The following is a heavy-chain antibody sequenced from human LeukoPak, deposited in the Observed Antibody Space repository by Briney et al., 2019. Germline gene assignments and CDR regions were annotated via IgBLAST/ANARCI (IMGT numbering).Heavy chain of an antibody. CDR1: GFTFSDHY. CDR3: AVTVAARSAYFQR. CDR2: IDSSGSIK. J-gene: IGHJ1*01. V-gene: IGHV3-11*01. D-gene: IGHD6-19*01. Sequence: GGSLRLSCAASGFTFSDHYMSWIRQAPGKGLELVSYIDSSGSIKYYADSVKGRFTISRDNTKNSLDMQMTSLRVEDTALYYCAVTVAARSAYFQRWGQGTLVTVSS.